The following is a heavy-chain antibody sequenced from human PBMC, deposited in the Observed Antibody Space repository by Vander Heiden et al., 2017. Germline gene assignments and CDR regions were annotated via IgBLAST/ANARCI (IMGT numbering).Heavy chain of an antibody. CDR3: AKGYGSGTHESHYFGLDV. CDR2: ISGGGDSK. CDR1: GLPFSNLA. V-gene: IGHV3-23*01. D-gene: IGHD3-10*01. J-gene: IGHJ6*02. Sequence: LESGGDVVQPGGSPRPSCAASGLPFSNLARSWVRQAPGKGLEWVSGISGGGDSKLFADAVRGRFTISRDNYQNTVYLQMNRLRVEDMAVYYCAKGYGSGTHESHYFGLDVWGQGTPVTVSS.